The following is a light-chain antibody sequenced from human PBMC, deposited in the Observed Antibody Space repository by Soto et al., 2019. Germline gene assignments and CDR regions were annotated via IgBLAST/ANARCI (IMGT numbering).Light chain of an antibody. CDR2: DVS. J-gene: IGLJ1*01. CDR3: SSYTSSSTPRV. V-gene: IGLV2-14*01. CDR1: SSDVGGYNY. Sequence: QSVLTQPASVSGSPGQSITISRTGTSSDVGGYNYVSWYQQHPGKAPKLMIYDVSNRPSGVSNRFSGSKSGNTASLTISGLQAEDEADYYCSSYTSSSTPRVFGTGTKVTVL.